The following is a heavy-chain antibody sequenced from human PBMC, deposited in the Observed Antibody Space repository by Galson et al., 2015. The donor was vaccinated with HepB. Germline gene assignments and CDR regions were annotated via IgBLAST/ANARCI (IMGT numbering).Heavy chain of an antibody. V-gene: IGHV2-5*02. J-gene: IGHJ4*02. CDR3: AHREVGAGPDYFDY. D-gene: IGHD1-26*01. CDR2: IYWDDDK. Sequence: PPLVNPTQTLTLTCTFSGFSLSTSGVGVGWIRQPPGKALEWLALIYWDDDKRYSPSLKSRLTITKDTSKNQVVLTMTNMDPVDTATYYCAHREVGAGPDYFDYWGQGTLVTVSS. CDR1: GFSLSTSGVG.